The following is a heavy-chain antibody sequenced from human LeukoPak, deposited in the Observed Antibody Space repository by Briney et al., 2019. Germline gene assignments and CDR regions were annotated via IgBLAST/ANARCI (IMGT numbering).Heavy chain of an antibody. J-gene: IGHJ2*01. CDR3: ARRALSVSTVRGVKWYFDL. Sequence: SETLSLICTVSGGSISGYYWSWIRQPPGKGLEWIGYVYHSGSTNYNPSLKSRVTMAMDTSNNQVSLNLNDVTAADTAVYSCARRALSVSTVRGVKWYFDLWGRGTLVTVSS. CDR2: VYHSGST. V-gene: IGHV4-59*01. D-gene: IGHD3-10*02. CDR1: GGSISGYY.